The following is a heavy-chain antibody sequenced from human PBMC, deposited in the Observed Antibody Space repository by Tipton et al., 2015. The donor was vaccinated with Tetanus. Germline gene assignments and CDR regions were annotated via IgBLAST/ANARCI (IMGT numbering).Heavy chain of an antibody. CDR2: ISNSGSHM. CDR3: ARSGSGTNYYYYGMDV. V-gene: IGHV3-21*06. D-gene: IGHD3-10*01. Sequence: SLRLSCAASGFNFSDSAMNWVRQAPGKGLEWVSSISNSGSHMYYAESVRGRFSISRDNAKNSLYLQMNTLRADDTAVYYCARSGSGTNYYYYGMDVWGQGTTVTVSS. J-gene: IGHJ6*02. CDR1: GFNFSDSA.